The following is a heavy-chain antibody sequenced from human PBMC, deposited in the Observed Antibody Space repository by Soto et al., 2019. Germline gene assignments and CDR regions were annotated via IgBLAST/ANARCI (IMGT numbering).Heavy chain of an antibody. D-gene: IGHD3-3*01. CDR1: GFTFSSYA. CDR3: AKRISIFGVVITRGGMDV. Sequence: QVQLMESGGGVAQPGRSLRLSCAASGFTFSSYAMHWVRQAPGKGLEWVAVISYHGINKYYGDSVKGRFTISRDNSKNTLNLQMNSLRAEDTAVYYCAKRISIFGVVITRGGMDVWGQGTTVTVSS. J-gene: IGHJ6*02. CDR2: ISYHGINK. V-gene: IGHV3-30*18.